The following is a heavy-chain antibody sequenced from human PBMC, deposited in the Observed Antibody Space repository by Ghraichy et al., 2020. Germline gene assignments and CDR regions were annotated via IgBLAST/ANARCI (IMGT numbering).Heavy chain of an antibody. V-gene: IGHV3-23*01. J-gene: IGHJ6*03. Sequence: GGSLRLSCAASGFTFSSYAMSWVRQAPGKGLEWVSAISGSGGSTYYADSVKGRFTISRDNSKNTLYLQMNSLRAEDTAVYYCAKYTRIYLSKMVLAAATTETSKPPYYYYMDVWGKGTTVTVSS. D-gene: IGHD6-13*01. CDR2: ISGSGGST. CDR1: GFTFSSYA. CDR3: AKYTRIYLSKMVLAAATTETSKPPYYYYMDV.